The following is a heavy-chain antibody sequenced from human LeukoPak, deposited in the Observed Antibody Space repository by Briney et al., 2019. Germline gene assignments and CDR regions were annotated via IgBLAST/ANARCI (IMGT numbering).Heavy chain of an antibody. CDR1: GDSISSSSYF. Sequence: SETLSLTCNVSGDSISSSSYFWGWIRQPPGKGLEWIGSIYFSGRTYYNMSLKSRVIISIDTSKNQFSLKVNSVTAADTAVYYCARDNPYGSGTDYWGQGSLVTVSS. CDR2: IYFSGRT. CDR3: ARDNPYGSGTDY. D-gene: IGHD3-10*01. V-gene: IGHV4-39*07. J-gene: IGHJ4*02.